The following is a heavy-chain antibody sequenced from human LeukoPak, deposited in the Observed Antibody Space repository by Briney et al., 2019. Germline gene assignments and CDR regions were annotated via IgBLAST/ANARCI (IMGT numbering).Heavy chain of an antibody. D-gene: IGHD4-11*01. V-gene: IGHV3-7*01. J-gene: IGHJ4*02. CDR1: GFTFSSHW. CDR3: ARDKWLTTTHYFDY. Sequence: PGGSLRLSCAASGFTFSSHWMSWVRQAPGKGLEWVANIKKDGSEKYYVDSVKGRFTISRDNAKNSVYLQMNSLRAEDTAVYYCARDKWLTTTHYFDYWGQGTLVTVSS. CDR2: IKKDGSEK.